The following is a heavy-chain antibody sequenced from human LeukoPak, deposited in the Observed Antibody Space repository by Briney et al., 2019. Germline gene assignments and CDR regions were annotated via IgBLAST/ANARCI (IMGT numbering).Heavy chain of an antibody. V-gene: IGHV3-48*03. CDR2: ISSSGSAI. D-gene: IGHD3-10*01. CDR3: AREFGSGGDY. Sequence: GGSLRLSCVASTFTFSGYEMNWVRQAPGKGLEWVSYISSSGSAISYADSVKGRFTISRDNPKKSLYLQMSSLRAEDTAVYYCAREFGSGGDYWGQGTLVTVSS. CDR1: TFTFSGYE. J-gene: IGHJ4*02.